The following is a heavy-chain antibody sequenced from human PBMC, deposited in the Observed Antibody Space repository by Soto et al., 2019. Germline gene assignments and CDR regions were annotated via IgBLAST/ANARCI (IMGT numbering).Heavy chain of an antibody. CDR3: ARHKYYYGSGSPSDNWFDP. CDR2: IYYSGST. D-gene: IGHD3-10*01. J-gene: IGHJ5*02. V-gene: IGHV4-59*08. Sequence: SETLSLTCTVSGGSISSYYWSWIRQPPGKGLEWIGYIYYSGSTNYNPSLKSRVTISVDTSKNQFSLKLSSVTAADTAVYYCARHKYYYGSGSPSDNWFDPWGQGTLVTVSS. CDR1: GGSISSYY.